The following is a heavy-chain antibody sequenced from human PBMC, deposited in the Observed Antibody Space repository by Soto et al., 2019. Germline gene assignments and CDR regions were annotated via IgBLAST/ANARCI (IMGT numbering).Heavy chain of an antibody. CDR2: ISGSGGST. Sequence: EVQLLESGGGLVQPGGSLRLSCAASGFTFSSYAMSWVRQAPGKGLEWVSAISGSGGSTYYADSVKGRFTISRDNSEITLYLQMNSLRAGDTAVYHCARPTVTTGFYSCSGMDVWGPGTTVSVSS. D-gene: IGHD4-17*01. V-gene: IGHV3-23*01. J-gene: IGHJ6*02. CDR3: ARPTVTTGFYSCSGMDV. CDR1: GFTFSSYA.